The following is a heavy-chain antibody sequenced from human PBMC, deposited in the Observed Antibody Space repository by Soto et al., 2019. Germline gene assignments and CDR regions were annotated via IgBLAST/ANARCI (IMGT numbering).Heavy chain of an antibody. Sequence: SVKVSCKASGGTFSSYAISWVRQAPGQGLEWMGGIIPIFGTANYAQKFQGRVTITADKSTSTAYMELSSLRSEDTAVYYCAISDDYYDSSGYYSGHYFDYWGQGTLVTV. J-gene: IGHJ4*02. V-gene: IGHV1-69*06. CDR3: AISDDYYDSSGYYSGHYFDY. CDR1: GGTFSSYA. D-gene: IGHD3-22*01. CDR2: IIPIFGTA.